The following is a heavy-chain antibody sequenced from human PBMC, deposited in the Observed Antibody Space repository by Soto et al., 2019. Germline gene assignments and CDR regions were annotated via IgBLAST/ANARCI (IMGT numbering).Heavy chain of an antibody. Sequence: EVQLVESGGGLVQPGGSLRLSCAASGFTFSSYCMHWVRQAPGKGLVWVSRISSDESSRTYADSVKGRFTISRDNAKNTTLLRMNSLRAEDTAVYYCARERVSIGRPYYLDYWGQGTLVTVSS. D-gene: IGHD3-3*02. V-gene: IGHV3-74*01. CDR2: ISSDESSR. CDR3: ARERVSIGRPYYLDY. CDR1: GFTFSSYC. J-gene: IGHJ4*02.